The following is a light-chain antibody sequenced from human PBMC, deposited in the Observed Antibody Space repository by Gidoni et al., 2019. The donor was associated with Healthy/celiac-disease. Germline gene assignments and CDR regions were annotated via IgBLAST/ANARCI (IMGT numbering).Light chain of an antibody. CDR1: QGIRSY. V-gene: IGKV1-8*01. CDR2: AAS. CDR3: QQYYSYPPT. J-gene: IGKJ1*01. Sequence: AIRITQSPSYLSASTGDRVTITCRASQGIRSYLAWYQQKPGKAPKLLLYAASTFQSGVPSSFSGSGSGTDFTLTISCLQSEEFATYYCQQYYSYPPTFXXXTKVEIK.